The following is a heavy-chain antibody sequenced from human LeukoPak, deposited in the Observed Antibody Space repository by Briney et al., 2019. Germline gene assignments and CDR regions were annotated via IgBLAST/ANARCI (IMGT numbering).Heavy chain of an antibody. D-gene: IGHD3-3*01. V-gene: IGHV1-18*01. J-gene: IGHJ5*02. CDR2: ISAYNGNT. Sequence: ASVRVSCKASGYTFTSYGISWVRQAPGQGLEWMGWISAYNGNTNYAQKLQGRVTMTTDTSTSTACMELRSLRSDDTAVYYCARFYDFENLNWFDPWGQGTLVTVSS. CDR1: GYTFTSYG. CDR3: ARFYDFENLNWFDP.